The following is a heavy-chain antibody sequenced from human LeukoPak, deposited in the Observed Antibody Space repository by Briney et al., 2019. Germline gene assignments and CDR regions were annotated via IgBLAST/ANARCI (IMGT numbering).Heavy chain of an antibody. CDR2: IYYSGST. CDR1: GGSISSYY. Sequence: QVQLQESGPGLVKPSETLSLTCTVSGGSISSYYWSWIRQPPGKGLEWIGYIYYSGSTNYNPSLKSRVTISVDTSKNQFSLKLSSVTAADTAVYYCARDYGDSEFDYWGQGTLVTVSS. J-gene: IGHJ4*02. V-gene: IGHV4-59*12. CDR3: ARDYGDSEFDY. D-gene: IGHD4-17*01.